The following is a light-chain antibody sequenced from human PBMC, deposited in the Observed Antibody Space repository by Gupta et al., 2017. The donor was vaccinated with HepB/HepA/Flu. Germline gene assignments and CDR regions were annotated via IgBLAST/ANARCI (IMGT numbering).Light chain of an antibody. CDR2: TTS. V-gene: IGLV7-43*01. CDR3: LLYYGGAWV. CDR1: TGAVNSGYN. J-gene: IGLJ3*02. Sequence: QTVVTQEPSLTVSPGGTVTPTCASSTGAVNSGYNPNCFQQTPGQAPWTVIYTTSNTHAWTPGRFSGSLLGGKAALTLSGVQAEDEDEYYCLLYYGGAWVFGGGTKLTVL.